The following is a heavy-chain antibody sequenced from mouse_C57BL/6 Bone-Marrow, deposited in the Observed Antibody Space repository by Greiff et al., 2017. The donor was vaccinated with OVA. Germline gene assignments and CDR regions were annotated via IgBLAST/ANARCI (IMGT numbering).Heavy chain of an antibody. CDR2: IYPGDGDT. V-gene: IGHV1-82*01. D-gene: IGHD4-1*01. CDR3: APDWEGAY. CDR1: GYAFSSSW. Sequence: QVQLQQSGPELAKPGASVKISCKASGYAFSSSWMNWVKQRPGKGLEWIGRIYPGDGDTNYNGKFKGKATLTADKSSSTAYMQLSSLTSEDSAVYFCAPDWEGAYWGQGTLVTVSA. J-gene: IGHJ3*01.